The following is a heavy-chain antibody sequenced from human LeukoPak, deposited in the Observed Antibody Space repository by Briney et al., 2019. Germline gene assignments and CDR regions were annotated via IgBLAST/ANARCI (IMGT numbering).Heavy chain of an antibody. J-gene: IGHJ4*02. CDR1: GRSISSYY. V-gene: IGHV4-34*01. CDR3: ARGIVLTGYASFDY. D-gene: IGHD2-8*02. Sequence: PSETLSLTCTVSGRSISSYYWTWIRQPPGKGQEWIGEANHNGGTNYSPSLKSRITISVDTSKNQFSLKLNSVTAADTAVYFCARGIVLTGYASFDYWGQGTQVTVSS. CDR2: ANHNGGT.